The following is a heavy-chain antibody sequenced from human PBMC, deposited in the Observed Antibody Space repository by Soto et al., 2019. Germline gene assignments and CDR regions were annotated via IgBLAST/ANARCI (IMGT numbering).Heavy chain of an antibody. CDR3: ARARLYCTGGSCTTWFDY. V-gene: IGHV2-5*02. D-gene: IGHD2-15*01. CDR1: GFSLSTTGVG. J-gene: IGHJ4*02. Sequence: QITLKGSGPTLVKPTQTLTLTCTFSGFSLSTTGVGVGWIRQPAGKALEWLALIYWDDDKRYSPFLNSRLTITKDTSKNQVVLTMTNMDPVDTATYYCARARLYCTGGSCTTWFDYWGQGTLVTVSS. CDR2: IYWDDDK.